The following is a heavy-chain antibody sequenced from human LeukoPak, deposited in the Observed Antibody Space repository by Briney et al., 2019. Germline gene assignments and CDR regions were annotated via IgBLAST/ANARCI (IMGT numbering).Heavy chain of an antibody. CDR2: IGGRGGST. CDR1: GFRFSDLT. Sequence: GGSLRLSCAASGFRFSDLTMTWVRQAPGKGPEWVSAIGGRGGSTYYADSLGGRFIISRDNSKDMVYLQMNSLKVEDTATYYCGKEGGAWGQGTKVTVSS. J-gene: IGHJ5*02. CDR3: GKEGGA. V-gene: IGHV3-23*01. D-gene: IGHD3-16*01.